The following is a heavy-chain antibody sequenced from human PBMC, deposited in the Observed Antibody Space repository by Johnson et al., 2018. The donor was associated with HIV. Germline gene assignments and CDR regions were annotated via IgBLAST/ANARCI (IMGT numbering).Heavy chain of an antibody. CDR3: ASPMEGAFDI. D-gene: IGHD1-1*01. V-gene: IGHV3-30*03. J-gene: IGHJ3*02. CDR2: ISYDGSKK. Sequence: QVQLVESGGGVVQPGRSLRLSCAASGFTFSSYGMHWVRQAPGKGLEWVAVISYDGSKKYYADSVKGRFTISRDNSKNTLYLQMNSLRAEDTAVYYCASPMEGAFDIWGQGTMVTVSS. CDR1: GFTFSSYG.